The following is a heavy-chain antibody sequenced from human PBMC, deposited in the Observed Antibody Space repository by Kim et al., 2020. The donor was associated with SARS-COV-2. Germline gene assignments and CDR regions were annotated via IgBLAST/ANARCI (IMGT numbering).Heavy chain of an antibody. V-gene: IGHV4-4*02. CDR3: ARDPVGYSSSSVVY. Sequence: NPSLKSRVTISVDKSKTQFSLKLSSVTAADTAVYYCARDPVGYSSSSVVYWGQGTLVTVSS. D-gene: IGHD6-6*01. J-gene: IGHJ4*02.